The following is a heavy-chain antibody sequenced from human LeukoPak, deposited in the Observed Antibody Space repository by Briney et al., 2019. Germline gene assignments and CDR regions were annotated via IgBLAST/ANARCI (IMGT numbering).Heavy chain of an antibody. D-gene: IGHD2/OR15-2a*01. Sequence: SETLSLTCTVSGASINSYYWSWVRQPPGKGLEWIGYINYGWSTKYNPSLKSRVTISADTSKNQFSLKLTSVTAADTAVYFCARFYFPTHFDDWGQGTLVTVSS. V-gene: IGHV4-59*01. J-gene: IGHJ4*02. CDR2: INYGWST. CDR3: ARFYFPTHFDD. CDR1: GASINSYY.